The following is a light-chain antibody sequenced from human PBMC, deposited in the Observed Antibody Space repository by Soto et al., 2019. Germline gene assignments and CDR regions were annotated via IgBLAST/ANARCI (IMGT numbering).Light chain of an antibody. V-gene: IGKV1-5*03. CDR1: QSISSW. J-gene: IGKJ2*01. Sequence: DIPMTQSPSTLSASVGDRVTITCRASQSISSWLAWYQQKPGKAPKLLIYKASSLESGVPSRFRGSGSGTEFTLTISSLQPDDFATYYCQQYNTLEYTFGQGTKLEIK. CDR3: QQYNTLEYT. CDR2: KAS.